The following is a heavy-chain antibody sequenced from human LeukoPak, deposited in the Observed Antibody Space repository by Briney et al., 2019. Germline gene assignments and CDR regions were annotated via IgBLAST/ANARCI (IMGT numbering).Heavy chain of an antibody. D-gene: IGHD3-10*01. Sequence: PETLSLTCTVSGGSISSYYWSWIRQPAGKGLEWIGRIYSGGSTNYNPSLKSRVTMSVDTSKNLFSLKLSSVTAADTAVYFCARTGRATEYYFDYWGQGTLVTVSS. V-gene: IGHV4-4*07. CDR3: ARTGRATEYYFDY. CDR2: IYSGGST. CDR1: GGSISSYY. J-gene: IGHJ4*02.